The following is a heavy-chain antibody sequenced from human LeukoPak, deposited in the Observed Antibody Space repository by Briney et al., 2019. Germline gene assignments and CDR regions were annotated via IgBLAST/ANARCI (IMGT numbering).Heavy chain of an antibody. D-gene: IGHD3-22*01. Sequence: SETLSLTCTVSGGSISSYYWSWIRQPPGKGLEWIGYIYYSGSTNYNPSLKSRVTISVDTSKNQLSLKLSSVTAADTAVYYCARDRTYYYDSSGYPGYYYGMDVWGQGTTVTVSS. CDR1: GGSISSYY. J-gene: IGHJ6*02. V-gene: IGHV4-59*01. CDR3: ARDRTYYYDSSGYPGYYYGMDV. CDR2: IYYSGST.